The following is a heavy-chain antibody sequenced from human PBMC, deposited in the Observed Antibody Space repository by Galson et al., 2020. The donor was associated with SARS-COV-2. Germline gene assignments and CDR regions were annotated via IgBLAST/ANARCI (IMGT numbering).Heavy chain of an antibody. Sequence: SETLSLTCTVSGDSISSYCWSWIRQSPGKGLEWIGSIYYSGDTHYNPSLKSRVTISVDTSKSQFSLKVSSVTAADTAVYFCARDSSGIAAADNYGLDVWGQGTTVNVSS. J-gene: IGHJ6*02. V-gene: IGHV4-59*01. CDR2: IYYSGDT. D-gene: IGHD6-13*01. CDR3: ARDSSGIAAADNYGLDV. CDR1: GDSISSYC.